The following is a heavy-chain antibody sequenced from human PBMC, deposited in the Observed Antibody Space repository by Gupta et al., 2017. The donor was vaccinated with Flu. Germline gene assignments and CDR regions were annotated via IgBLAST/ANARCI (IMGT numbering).Heavy chain of an antibody. V-gene: IGHV3-23*01. Sequence: VRQAPGKGLEWVSTIGGSGGNKYYADAVQGRFTISRDNSKNTLYLQMNSLRAEDTAIYSCAKDRRPVERIYPPYFDYWGQGTLVTVSS. CDR2: IGGSGGNK. J-gene: IGHJ4*02. D-gene: IGHD5-12*01. CDR3: AKDRRPVERIYPPYFDY.